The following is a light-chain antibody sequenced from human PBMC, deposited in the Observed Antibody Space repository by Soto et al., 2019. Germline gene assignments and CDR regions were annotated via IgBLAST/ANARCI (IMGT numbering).Light chain of an antibody. CDR3: KQSYTSRIT. CDR2: GAS. V-gene: IGKV3-20*01. Sequence: EIVLTQSPGTLSLSPGERATLSCRASQSVISTYLAWYQQKPGQAHRLLIYGASSRATGIPDRFSGSGSGTDFTLTVRSLQPEDFATYYCKQSYTSRITFGLGTRLEI. J-gene: IGKJ5*01. CDR1: QSVISTY.